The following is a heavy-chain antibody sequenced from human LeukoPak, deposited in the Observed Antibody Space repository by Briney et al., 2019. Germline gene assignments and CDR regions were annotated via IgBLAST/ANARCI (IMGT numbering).Heavy chain of an antibody. CDR3: ARATGYSYGVAL. Sequence: QPSETLSLTCTVSGGSISSSSYYWGWIRQPPGKGLEWIGRIYTSGSTNYNPSLKSRVTISVDTSKNQFSLKLSSVTAADTAVYYCARATGYSYGVALWGQGTLVTVSS. V-gene: IGHV4-61*05. CDR1: GGSISSSSYY. CDR2: IYTSGST. J-gene: IGHJ4*02. D-gene: IGHD5-18*01.